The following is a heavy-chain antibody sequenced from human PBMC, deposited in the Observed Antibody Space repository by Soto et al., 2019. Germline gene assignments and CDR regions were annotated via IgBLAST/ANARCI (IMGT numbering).Heavy chain of an antibody. CDR1: GGSISNYY. J-gene: IGHJ6*02. Sequence: SETLSLTCTVSGGSISNYYWSWIRQPPGKGLEWIGYIYYSGSTNYNPSLKSRVTISVDTSKNQFSLKLNSVTAADTAVYYYARVNYGNYYYYYGMDVWGQGTTVT. V-gene: IGHV4-59*01. CDR2: IYYSGST. CDR3: ARVNYGNYYYYYGMDV. D-gene: IGHD4-17*01.